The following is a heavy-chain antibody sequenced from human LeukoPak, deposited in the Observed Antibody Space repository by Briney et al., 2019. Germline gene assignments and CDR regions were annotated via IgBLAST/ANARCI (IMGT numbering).Heavy chain of an antibody. CDR1: GFTFSSYG. V-gene: IGHV3-7*01. J-gene: IGHJ3*02. Sequence: GGSLRLSCAASGFTFSSYGMHWVRQAPGKGLEWVVNIKQDGSEKYYVDSVKGRFTISRDNAKNSLYLQMNSLRAEDTAVYYCARVRGSSWYEGGAFDIWGQGTVVTVSS. CDR2: IKQDGSEK. D-gene: IGHD6-13*01. CDR3: ARVRGSSWYEGGAFDI.